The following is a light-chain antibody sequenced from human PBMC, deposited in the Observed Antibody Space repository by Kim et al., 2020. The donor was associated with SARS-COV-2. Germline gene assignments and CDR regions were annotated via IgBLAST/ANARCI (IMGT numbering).Light chain of an antibody. CDR2: QDS. CDR3: QAWYSSTGV. CDR1: KLGDKY. V-gene: IGLV3-1*01. J-gene: IGLJ2*01. Sequence: SYELTQPPSVSVFQGQTASITCSGDKLGDKYACWYQQKPGQSPVLVIYQDSKVPTGIPERFSGSNSGNTATLTISGTQAMDETDCFCQAWYSSTGVFCGGTQLTVL.